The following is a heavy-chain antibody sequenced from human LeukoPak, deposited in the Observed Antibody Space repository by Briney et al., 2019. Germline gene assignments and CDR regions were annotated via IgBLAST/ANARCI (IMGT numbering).Heavy chain of an antibody. CDR1: GYTFTTYY. CDR2: IDPSGGST. V-gene: IGHV1-46*01. Sequence: ASVKVSCKASGYTFTTYYMHWVRQAPGQGLEWMGIIDPSGGSTSYAQKFQGRVTMTRDTSTSTVYMELSSLRSDDTAVYYCAREGSWGTDAFDIWGQGTMVTDSS. CDR3: AREGSWGTDAFDI. J-gene: IGHJ3*02. D-gene: IGHD3-10*01.